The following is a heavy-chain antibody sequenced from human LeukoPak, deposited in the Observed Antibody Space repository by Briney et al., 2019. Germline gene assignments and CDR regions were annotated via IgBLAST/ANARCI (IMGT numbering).Heavy chain of an antibody. D-gene: IGHD4-17*01. J-gene: IGHJ4*02. CDR2: ISSSSSYI. Sequence: KPGGSLRLSCAASGFTFSSYSMNWVRQAPGKGLEWVSSISSSSSYIYYADSVKGRFTISRDNAKNSLYLQMNSLRAEDTAVYYCARDFDGESTRTHDYGDYGDGGAGLHIDYWGQGTLVTVSS. V-gene: IGHV3-21*01. CDR3: ARDFDGESTRTHDYGDYGDGGAGLHIDY. CDR1: GFTFSSYS.